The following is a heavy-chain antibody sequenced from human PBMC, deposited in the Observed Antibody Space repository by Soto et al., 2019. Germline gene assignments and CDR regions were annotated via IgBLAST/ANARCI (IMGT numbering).Heavy chain of an antibody. D-gene: IGHD6-19*01. CDR3: TLIRFSSGWYFDY. CDR1: GYTFTAYA. J-gene: IGHJ4*02. V-gene: IGHV1-3*01. CDR2: INAGNGDT. Sequence: QVQLVQSGAEAKKPGASVKVSCKASGYTFTAYAIHWVRQAPVQRLDWMGWINAGNGDTKYSQKFQGRVTITTDTSAATAYMELSSLRSEDTAVYYCTLIRFSSGWYFDYWGQGPLVTVSS.